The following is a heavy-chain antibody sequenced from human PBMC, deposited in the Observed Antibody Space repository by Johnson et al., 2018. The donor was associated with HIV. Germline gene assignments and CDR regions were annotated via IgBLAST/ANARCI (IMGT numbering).Heavy chain of an antibody. V-gene: IGHV3-13*01. Sequence: VQLVESGGGVVQPGGSLRLSCAASGFTFSSYDMHWVRQATGKGLEWVSAIGTAGDTYYPGSVKGRFTISRENAKNSLYLQMNSLRAGDTAVYYCAREKELRELVGANSNAFDIWGQGTMVTVSS. CDR3: AREKELRELVGANSNAFDI. CDR1: GFTFSSYD. J-gene: IGHJ3*02. CDR2: IGTAGDT. D-gene: IGHD1-26*01.